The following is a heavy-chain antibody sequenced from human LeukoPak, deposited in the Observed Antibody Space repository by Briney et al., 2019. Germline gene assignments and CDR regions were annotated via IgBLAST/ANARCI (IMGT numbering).Heavy chain of an antibody. D-gene: IGHD3-22*01. J-gene: IGHJ4*02. CDR2: IWYDGGNK. V-gene: IGHV3-30*02. CDR1: GFIFSAYG. Sequence: GSLRLSCAASGFIFSAYGMHWVRQAPGKGLEWVAVIWYDGGNKYYADSVKGRFTISRDNSKNTLYLQMNSLRAEDTAVYYCAKERLHKYYYDSSGSYYFDYWGRGTLVTVSS. CDR3: AKERLHKYYYDSSGSYYFDY.